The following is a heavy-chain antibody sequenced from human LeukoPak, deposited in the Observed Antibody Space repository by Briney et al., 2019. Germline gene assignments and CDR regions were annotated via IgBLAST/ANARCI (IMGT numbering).Heavy chain of an antibody. V-gene: IGHV3-23*01. CDR1: AFTFRNYA. Sequence: PGGSLRLSCVASAFTFRNYAMSWVRQAPGKGLEWVSIISGSGSSTYYADSVKGRFTISRDNSKNTLYLQMNSLRAEDTAVYYCARVGTPQWLTTGENWFDPWGQGTLVTVSS. J-gene: IGHJ5*02. CDR2: ISGSGSST. D-gene: IGHD3-22*01. CDR3: ARVGTPQWLTTGENWFDP.